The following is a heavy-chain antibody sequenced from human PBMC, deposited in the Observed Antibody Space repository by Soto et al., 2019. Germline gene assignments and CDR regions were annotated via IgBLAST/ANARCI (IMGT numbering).Heavy chain of an antibody. V-gene: IGHV1-8*01. CDR1: GYTFTNYD. J-gene: IGHJ3*01. CDR3: VRGSKCGP. Sequence: QVQLVQSGAEVKKPGASVKVSCKASGYTFTNYDINWVRQATGQGLEWMGWMNPNSGNTVYAQNFQGRVTMTRNTSISTAYMELSSLRSEDTAMYYCVRGSKCGPWGQGTMVTVSS. CDR2: MNPNSGNT.